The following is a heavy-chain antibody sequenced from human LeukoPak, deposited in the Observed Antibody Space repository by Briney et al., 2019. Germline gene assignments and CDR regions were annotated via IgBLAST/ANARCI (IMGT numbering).Heavy chain of an antibody. J-gene: IGHJ4*02. CDR2: ISYDGSNK. V-gene: IGHV3-30*03. Sequence: GGSLRLSCAASGFTFSSYGMHWVRQAPGKGLEWVAVISYDGSNKYYADSVKGRFTISRDNSKNTLYLQMNSLRAEDTAVYYCARERTGFYAEYWGQGTLVTVSS. D-gene: IGHD3/OR15-3a*01. CDR1: GFTFSSYG. CDR3: ARERTGFYAEY.